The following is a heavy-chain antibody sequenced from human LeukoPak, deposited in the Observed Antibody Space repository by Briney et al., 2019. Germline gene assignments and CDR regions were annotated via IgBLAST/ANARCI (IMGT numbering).Heavy chain of an antibody. J-gene: IGHJ4*02. D-gene: IGHD2-15*01. CDR2: ISSNGGST. Sequence: GGSLRLSCAASGFTFSSYAMHWVRQAPGKGLEYVSAISSNGGSTYYANSVKGRFTISRDNSKNTLYLQMGSLRAEDMAVYYCARAGGYFDHWGQGTLVTVSS. CDR3: ARAGGYFDH. V-gene: IGHV3-64*01. CDR1: GFTFSSYA.